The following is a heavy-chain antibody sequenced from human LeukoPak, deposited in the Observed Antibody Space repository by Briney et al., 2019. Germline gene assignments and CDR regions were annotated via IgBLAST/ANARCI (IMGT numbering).Heavy chain of an antibody. CDR1: GYTFTGYY. V-gene: IGHV7-4-1*02. D-gene: IGHD5-24*01. CDR2: INTNTGNP. CDR3: ARVRNKDVRVIDY. J-gene: IGHJ4*02. Sequence: ASVKVSCKASGYTFTGYYMHWVRQAPGQGLEWMGWINTNTGNPTYAQGFTGRFVFSLGTSVSTAYLQISSLKAEDTAVYYCARVRNKDVRVIDYWGQGTLVTVSS.